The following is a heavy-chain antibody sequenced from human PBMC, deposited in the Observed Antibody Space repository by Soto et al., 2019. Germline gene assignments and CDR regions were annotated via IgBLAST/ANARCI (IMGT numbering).Heavy chain of an antibody. CDR1: GGSISSGGYY. D-gene: IGHD3-10*01. CDR2: IYYSGST. Sequence: SETLSLTCTVSGGSISSGGYYWSWIRQHPGKGLEWIGYIYYSGSTYYNPSLKSRVTISVDTSKNQFSLKLSSVTAADTAVYYCAREVDYYGSGSYSDDAFDIWGQGTMVTVSS. J-gene: IGHJ3*02. CDR3: AREVDYYGSGSYSDDAFDI. V-gene: IGHV4-31*03.